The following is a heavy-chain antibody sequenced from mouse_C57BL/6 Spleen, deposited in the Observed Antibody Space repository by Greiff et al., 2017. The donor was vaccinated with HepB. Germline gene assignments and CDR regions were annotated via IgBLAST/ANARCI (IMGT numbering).Heavy chain of an antibody. J-gene: IGHJ3*01. V-gene: IGHV1-67*01. CDR1: GYTFTDYA. CDR3: ARKGLTGTEGAY. D-gene: IGHD4-1*01. Sequence: VKLMESGPELVRPGVSVKISCKGSGYTFTDYAMHWVKQSHAKSLEWIGVISTYYGDASYNQKFKDKATMTVDKSSSTAYMELARLTSEDSAVYYCARKGLTGTEGAYWGQGTLVTVSA. CDR2: ISTYYGDA.